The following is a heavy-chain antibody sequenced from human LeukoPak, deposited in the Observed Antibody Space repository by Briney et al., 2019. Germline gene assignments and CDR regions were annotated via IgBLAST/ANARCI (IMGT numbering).Heavy chain of an antibody. CDR1: SGSISSYY. CDR3: ARHRISSVRGVIIRAWFDP. J-gene: IGHJ5*02. Sequence: SETLSLTCTVSSGSISSYYWSWIRQPPGKGLEWIGEINHSGSTNYNPSLKSRVTISVDTSKNQFSLKLSSVTAADTAVYYCARHRISSVRGVIIRAWFDPWGQGTLVTVSS. CDR2: INHSGST. D-gene: IGHD3-10*01. V-gene: IGHV4-34*01.